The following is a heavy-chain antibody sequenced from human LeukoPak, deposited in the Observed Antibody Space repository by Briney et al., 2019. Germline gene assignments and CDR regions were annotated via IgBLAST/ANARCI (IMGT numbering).Heavy chain of an antibody. CDR2: ITSSSSTI. CDR1: GFTFSTYS. CDR3: ARRIDY. J-gene: IGHJ4*02. V-gene: IGHV3-48*02. Sequence: GGSLRLSCAASGFTFSTYSMNWVRQAPGKGLEWISYITSSSSTIYYADSVKGRFTISRDNAGNSLYLQMNSLRDEDTAVYYCARRIDYWGQGTLVTVSS.